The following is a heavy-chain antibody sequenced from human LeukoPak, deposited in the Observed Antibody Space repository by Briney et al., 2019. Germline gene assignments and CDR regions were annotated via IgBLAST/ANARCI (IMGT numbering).Heavy chain of an antibody. J-gene: IGHJ4*02. CDR2: ISGSGGST. CDR1: GFTFSSYA. Sequence: GGSLRLSCAASGFTFSSYAMSWVRQAPGKGLEWVSAISGSGGSTYYADSVKGRFTISRDNSKNTLYLQMNSLRAEDTALYYCAKGQWLETGFDYWGQGTLVTVSS. D-gene: IGHD6-19*01. CDR3: AKGQWLETGFDY. V-gene: IGHV3-23*01.